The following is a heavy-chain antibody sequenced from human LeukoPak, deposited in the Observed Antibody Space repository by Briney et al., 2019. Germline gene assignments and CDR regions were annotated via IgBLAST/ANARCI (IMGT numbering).Heavy chain of an antibody. J-gene: IGHJ4*02. CDR2: IIPIFGTA. CDR3: ARGGIAAAGSFDY. V-gene: IGHV1-69*01. D-gene: IGHD6-13*01. CDR1: GGTFSSYA. Sequence: SVKVSCKASGGTFSSYAISWVRQAPGQGLEWMGGIIPIFGTANYAQKSQGRVTITADESTSTAYMELSSLRSEDTAVYYCARGGIAAAGSFDYWGQGTLVTVSS.